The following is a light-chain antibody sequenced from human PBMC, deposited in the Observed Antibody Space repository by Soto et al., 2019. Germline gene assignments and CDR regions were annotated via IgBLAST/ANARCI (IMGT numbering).Light chain of an antibody. CDR2: DAS. CDR3: QQSYSTLWT. CDR1: QDISNY. V-gene: IGKV1-39*01. J-gene: IGKJ1*01. Sequence: DIQMTQSPSSLSASVGDRVTIACRASQDISNYLNWYQQKPGKAPKLLIYDASNLETGVPSRFSGSGSGTDFTLTISSLQPEDFATYYCQQSYSTLWTFGQGTKVDIK.